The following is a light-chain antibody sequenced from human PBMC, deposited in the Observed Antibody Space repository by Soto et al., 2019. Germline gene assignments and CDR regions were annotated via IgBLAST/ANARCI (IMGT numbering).Light chain of an antibody. V-gene: IGLV2-14*01. Sequence: QSVLTQPASVSGTPRQTITISRTGTSSDVGGYHNVSCYQHHPGKAPKLSRYEVSNQPSRASNRFSRNKPGNTASLTLSRLQAEDEAGYYCSSYTSCSTPVVFGTGTKVTVL. CDR3: SSYTSCSTPVV. J-gene: IGLJ1*01. CDR2: EVS. CDR1: SSDVGGYHN.